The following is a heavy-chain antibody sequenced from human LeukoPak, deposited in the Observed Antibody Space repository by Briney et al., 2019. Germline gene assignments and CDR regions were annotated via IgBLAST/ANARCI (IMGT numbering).Heavy chain of an antibody. CDR3: ASFFCSSTSCSYNWFDP. CDR2: IYYSGST. CDR1: GGSISSYY. D-gene: IGHD2-2*01. V-gene: IGHV4-59*12. Sequence: SETLSLTCTVSGGSISSYYWSWIRQPPGKGLEWIGYIYYSGSTNYNPSLKSRVTISVDTSKNQFSLKLSSVTAADTAVYYCASFFCSSTSCSYNWFDPWGQGTLVTVSS. J-gene: IGHJ5*02.